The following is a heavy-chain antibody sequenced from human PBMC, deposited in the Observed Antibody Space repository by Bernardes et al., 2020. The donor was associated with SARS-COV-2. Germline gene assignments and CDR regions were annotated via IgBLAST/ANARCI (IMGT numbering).Heavy chain of an antibody. CDR1: GFTVSSNY. D-gene: IGHD5-12*01. V-gene: IGHV3-66*01. J-gene: IGHJ4*02. CDR2: IYSGGST. CDR3: ARGYSGSVNFDY. Sequence: GGSLRLSCAASGFTVSSNYMSWVRKAPGKGLEWVSVIYSGGSTYYADSVKGRFTISRDNSKNTLYLQMNSLRAEDTAVYYCARGYSGSVNFDYWGQGTLVTVSS.